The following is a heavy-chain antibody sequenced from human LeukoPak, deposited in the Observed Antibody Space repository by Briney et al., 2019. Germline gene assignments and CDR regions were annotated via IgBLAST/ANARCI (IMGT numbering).Heavy chain of an antibody. CDR2: IIPIFGTA. Sequence: SVTVSCKASGGTFSSYAISWVRQAPGQGLEWMGGIIPIFGTANYAQKFQGRVTITADESTSTAYMELSSLRSEDTAVYYCARADLGYSYGYNYWGQGTLVTVFS. J-gene: IGHJ4*02. CDR3: ARADLGYSYGYNY. D-gene: IGHD5-18*01. V-gene: IGHV1-69*13. CDR1: GGTFSSYA.